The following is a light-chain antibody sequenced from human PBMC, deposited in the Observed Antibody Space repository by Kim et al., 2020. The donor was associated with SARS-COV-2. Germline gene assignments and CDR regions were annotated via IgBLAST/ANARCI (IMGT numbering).Light chain of an antibody. V-gene: IGKV3-20*01. Sequence: SPGERATRSCRASQSVSSNYLAWYQQKPGQTPRLLIYAASSRATGIPDRFSGSGSGTDFTLTISRLEPEEFAVYYCQQYGSSPQTFGGGTKVDIK. CDR2: AAS. CDR1: QSVSSNY. J-gene: IGKJ4*01. CDR3: QQYGSSPQT.